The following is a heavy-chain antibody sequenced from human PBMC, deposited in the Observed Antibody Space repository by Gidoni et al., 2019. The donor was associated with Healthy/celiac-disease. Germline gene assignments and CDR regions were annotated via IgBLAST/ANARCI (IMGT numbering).Heavy chain of an antibody. CDR1: GFTFSSYA. V-gene: IGHV3-30-3*01. CDR3: ARDQYSYGRYGMDV. CDR2: ISYDGSNK. J-gene: IGHJ6*02. Sequence: QVQLVESGGGVVQPGRSLRLSCAASGFTFSSYAMHWVRQAPGKGLEWVAVISYDGSNKYYADSVKGRFTISRDNSKNTLYLQMNSLRAEDTAVYYCARDQYSYGRYGMDVWGQGTTVTVSS. D-gene: IGHD5-18*01.